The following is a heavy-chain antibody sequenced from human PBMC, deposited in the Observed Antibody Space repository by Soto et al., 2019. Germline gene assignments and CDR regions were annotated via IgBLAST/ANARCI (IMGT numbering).Heavy chain of an antibody. V-gene: IGHV3-7*03. CDR3: ARDRDPTVVTPFDP. CDR2: MNEDGSEI. J-gene: IGHJ5*02. Sequence: TGGSLRLSCVVSGFNFRGYWMSWVRQAPGKGLEWVATMNEDGSEIYYVASVKGRFAISRDNDENSLYLQMNSLRAEDTAVYYCARDRDPTVVTPFDPWGQGTLVTGSS. D-gene: IGHD4-17*01. CDR1: GFNFRGYW.